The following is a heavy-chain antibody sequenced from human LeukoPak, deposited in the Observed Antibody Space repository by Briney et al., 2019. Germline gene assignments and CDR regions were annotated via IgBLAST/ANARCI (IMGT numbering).Heavy chain of an antibody. Sequence: ASVKVSCKASGYTFTGYYMHWVRQAPGQGLEWMGRINTNSGGTNYAQKFQGRVTMTRDTSISTAYIELSRLRSDDTAVYYCARDWYSSSWDFDYWGQGTLVTVSS. CDR1: GYTFTGYY. J-gene: IGHJ4*02. D-gene: IGHD6-13*01. V-gene: IGHV1-2*06. CDR2: INTNSGGT. CDR3: ARDWYSSSWDFDY.